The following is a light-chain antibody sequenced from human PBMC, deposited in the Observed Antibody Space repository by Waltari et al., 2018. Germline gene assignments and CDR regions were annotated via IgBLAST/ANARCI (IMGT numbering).Light chain of an antibody. J-gene: IGKJ4*01. V-gene: IGKV3-11*01. Sequence: EIVFTQSPTTLSLSPGERATLSCKASQSVGNYLAWYQQKPGQAPRLRIYDAINSATGIPARFSGSGSGTDFTLTISSLDPEDFAVYYCQQRTNWPPSVTFGGGTKVEIK. CDR2: DAI. CDR3: QQRTNWPPSVT. CDR1: QSVGNY.